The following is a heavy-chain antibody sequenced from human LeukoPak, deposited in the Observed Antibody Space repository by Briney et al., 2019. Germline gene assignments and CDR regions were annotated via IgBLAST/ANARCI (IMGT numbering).Heavy chain of an antibody. CDR3: ATQAGIAAAVRWFDP. J-gene: IGHJ5*02. D-gene: IGHD6-13*01. V-gene: IGHV1-8*03. CDR2: MNPNSGNT. Sequence: ASVKVSCKASGYTFTSYDINWVRQATGQGLEWMGWMNPNSGNTGYAQKFQGRVTITRNTSISTAYMELSSLRSEDTAVYYCATQAGIAAAVRWFDPWGQGTLVTVSS. CDR1: GYTFTSYD.